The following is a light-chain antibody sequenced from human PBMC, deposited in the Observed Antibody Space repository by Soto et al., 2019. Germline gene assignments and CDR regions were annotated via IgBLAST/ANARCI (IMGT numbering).Light chain of an antibody. V-gene: IGKV3-20*01. CDR1: QSVSSSY. CDR3: QQYGSSPT. J-gene: IGKJ4*01. Sequence: EIVLPQSPGTLSLSPGERATLSCRASQSVSSSYLAWYQQKPGQAPRLLIYGASSRATGIPDRFSGSGSGTDFTLTISRLEPEDFAVYYCQQYGSSPTFGGGTKVDIK. CDR2: GAS.